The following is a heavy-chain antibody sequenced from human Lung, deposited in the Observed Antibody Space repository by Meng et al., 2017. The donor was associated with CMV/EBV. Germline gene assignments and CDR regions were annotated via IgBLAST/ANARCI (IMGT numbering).Heavy chain of an antibody. CDR1: SGVG. V-gene: IGHV2-5*01. CDR2: IYWNDDK. CDR3: AHRDSITGTSGSLGEYYFDY. J-gene: IGHJ4*02. D-gene: IGHD1-7*01. Sequence: SGVGVGLIRQTRGKALEWLSLIYWNDDKRYSPFLKSRLTITKDTSKNQVVLTMTNMDLVDTATYYCAHRDSITGTSGSLGEYYFDYWGQGTLVTVSS.